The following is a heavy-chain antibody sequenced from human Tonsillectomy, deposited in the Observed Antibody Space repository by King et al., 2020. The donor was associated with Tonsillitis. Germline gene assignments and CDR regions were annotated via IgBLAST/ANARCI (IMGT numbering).Heavy chain of an antibody. V-gene: IGHV1-69*01. CDR2: IIPSYGTV. D-gene: IGHD3-10*01. CDR1: GGTFSSYG. J-gene: IGHJ4*02. CDR3: ARAEIGRSRWPLVH. Sequence: QLVQSGAEVKKPGSAVKVSCKASGGTFSSYGISWVRQAPGQGLEWMGGIIPSYGTVNYAQKFEGRVTITVDESASTAYMELSSLRFEDTAVYFCARAEIGRSRWPLVHWGPGTLIT.